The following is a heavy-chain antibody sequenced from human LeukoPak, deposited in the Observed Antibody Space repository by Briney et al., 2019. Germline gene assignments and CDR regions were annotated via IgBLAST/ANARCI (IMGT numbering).Heavy chain of an antibody. D-gene: IGHD3-10*01. CDR1: GFTFSSYA. J-gene: IGHJ4*02. CDR3: ARVNEGEYYYGSGSYGLDY. Sequence: PGGSLRLSCAASGFTFSSYAMHWVRQAPGKGLEWEAVISYDGGNKYYADSVKGRFTISRDNSKNTLYLQMNSLRAEDTAVYYCARVNEGEYYYGSGSYGLDYWGQGTLVTVSS. CDR2: ISYDGGNK. V-gene: IGHV3-30*04.